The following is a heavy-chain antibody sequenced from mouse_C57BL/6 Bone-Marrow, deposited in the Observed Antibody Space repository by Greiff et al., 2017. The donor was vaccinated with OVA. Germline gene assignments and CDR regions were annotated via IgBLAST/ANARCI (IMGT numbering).Heavy chain of an antibody. CDR1: GFTFSSYG. V-gene: IGHV5-6*01. CDR3: ARRGGRFAY. Sequence: EVQLQESGGDLVKPGGSLKLSCAASGFTFSSYGMSWVRQTPDKRLEWVATISSSGSYTYYPDSVKGRFTISRDNAKNTLYLQMSSLKSEDTAMYYCARRGGRFAYWGQGTLVTVSA. CDR2: ISSSGSYT. J-gene: IGHJ3*01.